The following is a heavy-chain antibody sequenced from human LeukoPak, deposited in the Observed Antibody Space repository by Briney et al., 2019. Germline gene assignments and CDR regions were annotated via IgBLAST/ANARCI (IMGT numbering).Heavy chain of an antibody. V-gene: IGHV1-2*02. D-gene: IGHD2-2*01. CDR1: GYTFTGYY. CDR2: INPNSGDT. Sequence: GASVKVSCKASGYTFTGYYMHWVRQAPGQGLEWMGWINPNSGDTNYAQKFQGRVTMTRDTSISTAYMELSRLRSDDTAVYYCARVFEGIVVVPAAVGYWGQGTLVTVSS. J-gene: IGHJ4*02. CDR3: ARVFEGIVVVPAAVGY.